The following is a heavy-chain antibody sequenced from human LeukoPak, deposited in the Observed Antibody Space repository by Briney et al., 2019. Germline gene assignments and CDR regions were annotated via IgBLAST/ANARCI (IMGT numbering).Heavy chain of an antibody. Sequence: GGSLRLSCAASGFTFSSYSMNWVRQAPGKGLEWVSCISSSSSYIYNADSVKGRFTISRDNAKNSLYLQMNSLRVEDTAVYYCARAHNWKYGTFDYWGQGTLVTVSS. CDR1: GFTFSSYS. V-gene: IGHV3-21*01. D-gene: IGHD1-20*01. J-gene: IGHJ4*02. CDR2: ISSSSSYI. CDR3: ARAHNWKYGTFDY.